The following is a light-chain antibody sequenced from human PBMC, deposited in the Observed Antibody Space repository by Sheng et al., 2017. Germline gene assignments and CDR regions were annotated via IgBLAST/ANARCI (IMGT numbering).Light chain of an antibody. V-gene: IGKV3-11*01. CDR3: QQYDRWPLA. J-gene: IGKJ3*01. Sequence: EIVLTQSPVTLSLSPGERATLSCRASQSVSNYIAWYQQKPGQAPRLLIYDASNRATGIPARFSGSGSGTDFTLTISSLEPEDFAVYYCQQYDRWPLAFGPGTKVDIK. CDR2: DAS. CDR1: QSVSNY.